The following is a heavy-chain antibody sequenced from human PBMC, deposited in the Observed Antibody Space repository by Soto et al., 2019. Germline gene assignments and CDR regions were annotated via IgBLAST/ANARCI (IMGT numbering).Heavy chain of an antibody. CDR2: IDNAGTDS. Sequence: EVQLVESGGGLVQPGGSLRVSCAASGVTLSGRSMHWVRQAPGKGLVWVSGIDNAGTDSTYADSVKGRFTSSRDNAKNMRYLQMNSLRVEDTAVYYCARGWFGPDVWGKGTTVTVSS. CDR3: ARGWFGPDV. CDR1: GVTLSGRS. D-gene: IGHD3-10*01. J-gene: IGHJ6*04. V-gene: IGHV3-74*01.